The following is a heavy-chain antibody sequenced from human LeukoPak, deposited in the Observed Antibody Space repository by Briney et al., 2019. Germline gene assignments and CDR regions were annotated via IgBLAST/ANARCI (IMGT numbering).Heavy chain of an antibody. CDR2: ISYSGST. V-gene: IGHV4-59*01. CDR3: ARDQGGFDY. CDR1: GGSISSYY. Sequence: SESLSLTCTVSGGSISSYYWSWIRQPPGKGLEWIGYISYSGSTNYNPSLKSRVTISVDTSKNQFSLKLSSVTAADTAVYYCARDQGGFDYWGQGTLVTVSS. J-gene: IGHJ4*02. D-gene: IGHD3-16*01.